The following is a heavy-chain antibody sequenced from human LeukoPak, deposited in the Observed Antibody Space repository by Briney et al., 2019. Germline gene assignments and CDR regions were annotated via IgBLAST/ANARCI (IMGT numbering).Heavy chain of an antibody. D-gene: IGHD7-27*01. Sequence: SETLSLTCTVSGGSISSSSYYWGWIRQPPGKGLEWIGSIYYSGSTYYNPSLKSRVTISVDTSKNQFSLKLSSVTAADTAVYYCARHKTGEWLQDFDYWGQGTLVTVSS. CDR1: GGSISSSSYY. V-gene: IGHV4-39*01. CDR3: ARHKTGEWLQDFDY. J-gene: IGHJ4*02. CDR2: IYYSGST.